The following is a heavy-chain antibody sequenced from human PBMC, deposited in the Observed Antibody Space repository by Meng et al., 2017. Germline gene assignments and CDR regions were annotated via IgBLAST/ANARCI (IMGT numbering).Heavy chain of an antibody. V-gene: IGHV3-21*01. J-gene: IGHJ3*02. Sequence: GESLKISCAASGFTFSSYAMHWVRQAPGKGLEWVSSISSSSSYIYYADSVKGRFTISRDNAKNSLYLQMNSLRAEDTAVYYCARDNKVQQLVPDAFDIWGQGTMVTVSS. D-gene: IGHD6-13*01. CDR2: ISSSSSYI. CDR3: ARDNKVQQLVPDAFDI. CDR1: GFTFSSYA.